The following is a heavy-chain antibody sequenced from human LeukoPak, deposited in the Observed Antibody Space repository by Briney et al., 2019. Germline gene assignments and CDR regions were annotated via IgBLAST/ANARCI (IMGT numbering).Heavy chain of an antibody. CDR2: IYPGDSDT. J-gene: IGHJ4*02. CDR3: ARQARYSGYDY. Sequence: GESLKISFKGSGYSFTSYWIGWVRPMPRKGLEWMGIIYPGDSDTRYSPSFQGQVTISADKSIRTAYLQWSSLKASDTAMYYCARQARYSGYDYWGQGTLVTVSS. V-gene: IGHV5-51*01. D-gene: IGHD5-12*01. CDR1: GYSFTSYW.